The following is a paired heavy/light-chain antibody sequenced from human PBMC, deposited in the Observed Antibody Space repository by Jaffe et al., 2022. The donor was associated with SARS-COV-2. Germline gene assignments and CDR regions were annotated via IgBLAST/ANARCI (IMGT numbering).Light chain of an antibody. CDR1: SGSVSDSYH. Sequence: QTVVTQEPSFSVSPGGTVTLTCGLSSGSVSDSYHPSWYQQTPGQPPRTLIYTTYTRSSGVPDRFSGSILGGKAALTITGAQADDESDYYCMLHIGGGIWAFGGGTRLTVL. V-gene: IGLV8-61*01. CDR3: MLHIGGGIWA. J-gene: IGLJ3*02. CDR2: TTY.
Heavy chain of an antibody. CDR3: ARYGAVAGPNWIGP. Sequence: QVQLQESGPGLVKPSETLSLTCAVSGGSINNYYWTWIRQPPGKGLEWIGYIHYTGRTSYNPSLRSRIIISIDTSKSQFSLNLSSVTAADTAIYYCARYGAVAGPNWIGPWGQGTLVTVSS. J-gene: IGHJ5*02. D-gene: IGHD1-26*01. V-gene: IGHV4-59*01. CDR1: GGSINNYY. CDR2: IHYTGRT.